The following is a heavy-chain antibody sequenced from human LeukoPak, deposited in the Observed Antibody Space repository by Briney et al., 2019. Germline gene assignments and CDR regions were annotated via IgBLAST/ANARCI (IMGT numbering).Heavy chain of an antibody. CDR3: AREASGSNYDFWSGYSEWFDP. Sequence: SVKVSCKASGGTFSSYAISWVRQAPGQGLEWMGRIIPIFGIANYAQKFQGSVTITADKSTSTAYMELSSLRSEDTAVYYCAREASGSNYDFWSGYSEWFDPWGQGTLVTVSS. V-gene: IGHV1-69*04. CDR1: GGTFSSYA. J-gene: IGHJ5*02. CDR2: IIPIFGIA. D-gene: IGHD3-3*01.